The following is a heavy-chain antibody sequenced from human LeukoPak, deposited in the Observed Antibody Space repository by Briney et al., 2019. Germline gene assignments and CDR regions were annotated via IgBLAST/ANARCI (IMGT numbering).Heavy chain of an antibody. CDR2: INPSGGST. V-gene: IGHV1-46*01. Sequence: GASVKVSCKASGYTFTSYYMHWVRQAAGQRLEWMGIINPSGGSTGYAQKFQGRVTMTRDKSTSTVYMELSSLRSEDTAVYYCARDYSGNDPFDYWGQGTLVTVSS. CDR1: GYTFTSYY. CDR3: ARDYSGNDPFDY. D-gene: IGHD5-12*01. J-gene: IGHJ4*02.